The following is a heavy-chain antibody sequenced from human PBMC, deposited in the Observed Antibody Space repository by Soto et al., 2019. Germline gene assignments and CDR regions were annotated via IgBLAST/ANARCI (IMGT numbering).Heavy chain of an antibody. CDR1: GFTFSSYS. CDR3: ARNLYYYDTSGYHP. J-gene: IGHJ5*02. V-gene: IGHV3-21*01. Sequence: PGGSLRLSCAASGFTFSSYSMNWVRRAPGKGLEWVSSISSSSSYIYYADSVKGRFTIPRDNAKNSLYLQMNSLRAEDTAVYYCARNLYYYDTSGYHPWGQGTLVTVSS. D-gene: IGHD3-22*01. CDR2: ISSSSSYI.